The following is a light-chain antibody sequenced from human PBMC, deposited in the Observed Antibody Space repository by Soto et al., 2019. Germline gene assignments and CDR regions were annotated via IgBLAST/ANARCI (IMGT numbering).Light chain of an antibody. J-gene: IGKJ1*01. CDR3: QQYGSSPRT. CDR1: QSVSSY. CDR2: GAS. V-gene: IGKV3-20*01. Sequence: EIGLTQSPATLSLSPGERVTLSFRASQSVSSYLAWYQQKPGQAPRLLIYGASSRATGIPDRFSGSGSGTDFTLTISRLEPEDFAVYYCQQYGSSPRTFGQGTKVDI.